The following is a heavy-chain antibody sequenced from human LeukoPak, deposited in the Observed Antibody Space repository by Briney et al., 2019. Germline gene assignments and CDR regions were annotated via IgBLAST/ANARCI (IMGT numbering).Heavy chain of an antibody. V-gene: IGHV1-18*01. J-gene: IGHJ4*02. CDR3: ARTCSSSGCYMVH. CDR2: ISAYNGNT. D-gene: IGHD2-2*02. CDR1: GYTFTSYG. Sequence: ASVKVSCKASGYTFTSYGISWVRQAPGQGLEWMGCISAYNGNTNYAQKPQGRVTMTTDTSTSTAYMDLRSLRSDDTALYYCARTCSSSGCYMVHWGQGTLVTVSS.